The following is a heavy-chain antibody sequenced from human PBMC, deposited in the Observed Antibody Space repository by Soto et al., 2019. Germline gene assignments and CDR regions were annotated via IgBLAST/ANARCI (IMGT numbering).Heavy chain of an antibody. Sequence: PGGSLILSCAASGFTFSSYAMSWVRQAPGKGLEWVSAISGSGGSTYYADSVKGRFTISRDNSKNTLYLQMNSLRAEDTAVYYCAKGPRSTSLKYYYYGMDVWGQGTTVTVSS. CDR3: AKGPRSTSLKYYYYGMDV. J-gene: IGHJ6*02. D-gene: IGHD2-2*01. V-gene: IGHV3-23*01. CDR2: ISGSGGST. CDR1: GFTFSSYA.